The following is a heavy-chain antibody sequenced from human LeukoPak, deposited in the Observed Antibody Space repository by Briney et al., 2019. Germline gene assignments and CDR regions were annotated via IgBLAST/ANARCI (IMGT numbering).Heavy chain of an antibody. CDR2: ISGIGGST. Sequence: GGTLRLSCAASGFTFSSYGMSWVRQAPGKGLEWISAISGIGGSTYYADSVKGRFTISRDNSKNTLYLQMNSLRAEDTAVYYCAKDRGSSWTTIYYFDYWGQGTLVTVSS. J-gene: IGHJ4*02. CDR3: AKDRGSSWTTIYYFDY. D-gene: IGHD6-13*01. V-gene: IGHV3-23*01. CDR1: GFTFSSYG.